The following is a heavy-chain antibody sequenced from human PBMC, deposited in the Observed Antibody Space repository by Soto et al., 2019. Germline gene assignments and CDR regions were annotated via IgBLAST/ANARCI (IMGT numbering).Heavy chain of an antibody. CDR1: GFTFSSYA. V-gene: IGHV3-23*01. D-gene: IGHD5-18*01. CDR2: ISGSGGST. CDR3: AKDRAWIQLSLPPVAFDY. Sequence: VGSLRLSCAASGFTFSSYAMSWVRQAPGKGLEWVSAISGSGGSTYYADSVKGRFTISRDNSKNTLYLQMNSLRAEDTAVYYCAKDRAWIQLSLPPVAFDYWGQGTLVTVSS. J-gene: IGHJ4*02.